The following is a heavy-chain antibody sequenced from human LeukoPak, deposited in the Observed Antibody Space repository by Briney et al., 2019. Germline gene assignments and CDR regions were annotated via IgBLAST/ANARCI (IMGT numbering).Heavy chain of an antibody. Sequence: SETLSLTCTVSGGSISSYYWSWIRQPPGKGLEWIGYIYYSGSTNYNPSLKSRVTISVDTSKNQFSLKLSSVTAADTAVYYCARGVGLTQGGAFDCWGQGTLVTVSS. J-gene: IGHJ4*02. CDR2: IYYSGST. CDR1: GGSISSYY. D-gene: IGHD3-16*01. V-gene: IGHV4-59*01. CDR3: ARGVGLTQGGAFDC.